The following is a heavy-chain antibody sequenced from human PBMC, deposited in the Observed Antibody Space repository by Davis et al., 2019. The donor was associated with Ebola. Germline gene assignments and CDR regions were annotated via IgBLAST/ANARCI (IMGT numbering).Heavy chain of an antibody. Sequence: GESLKIPCAASGFTFSSYSMNWVRQAPGKGLEWVSYISSSSSTIYYADSVKGRFTISRDNAKNSLYLQMNSLKTEDTAVYYCTSDLLPWGTGYYFRSMDVWGKGTTVTVSS. D-gene: IGHD1-26*01. J-gene: IGHJ6*03. CDR1: GFTFSSYS. CDR2: ISSSSSTI. CDR3: TSDLLPWGTGYYFRSMDV. V-gene: IGHV3-48*01.